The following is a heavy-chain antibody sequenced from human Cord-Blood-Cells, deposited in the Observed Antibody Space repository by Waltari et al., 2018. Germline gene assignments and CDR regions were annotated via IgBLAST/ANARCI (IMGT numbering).Heavy chain of an antibody. V-gene: IGHV4-39*01. Sequence: QLQLQESGPGLVKPSETLSLTCTVSGGSISSSSYYWGWIRQPPGKGLEGIGSIYYSGSTYYNPSLKGRGTISVETAKNQFSLKLGSVTAADTAVYYCARHPESSSWYGNDAFDIWGQGTMVTVSS. CDR1: GGSISSSSYY. J-gene: IGHJ3*02. D-gene: IGHD6-13*01. CDR2: IYYSGST. CDR3: ARHPESSSWYGNDAFDI.